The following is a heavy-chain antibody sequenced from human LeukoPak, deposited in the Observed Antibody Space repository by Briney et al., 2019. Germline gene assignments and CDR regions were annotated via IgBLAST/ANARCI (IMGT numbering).Heavy chain of an antibody. V-gene: IGHV3-30*18. CDR1: GFTFSRYG. CDR3: AKLGYDSSGSPRLVDF. CDR2: ISYDGSKK. J-gene: IGHJ4*02. Sequence: PGGSLRLSCAVSGFTFSRYGIHWVRQAPGKGLQWVAFISYDGSKKYYADSVKGRFTISRDNSMNTLDLQMNSLRAEDTAVYYCAKLGYDSSGSPRLVDFWGQGTLVTVSS. D-gene: IGHD6-19*01.